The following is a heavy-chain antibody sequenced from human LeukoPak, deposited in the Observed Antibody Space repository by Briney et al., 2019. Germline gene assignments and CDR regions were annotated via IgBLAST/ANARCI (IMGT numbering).Heavy chain of an antibody. Sequence: GGSLRLSCAASGFTFDDYAMYWVRQAPGKGLEWVSLISWDDTSTFYADSVKGRFTISRDNTKNSLYLQMNRLRNEDTALYFCASHCSSSSCSGDHWGQGTLVTVSS. D-gene: IGHD2-2*01. CDR3: ASHCSSSSCSGDH. CDR1: GFTFDDYA. V-gene: IGHV3-43*01. CDR2: ISWDDTST. J-gene: IGHJ4*02.